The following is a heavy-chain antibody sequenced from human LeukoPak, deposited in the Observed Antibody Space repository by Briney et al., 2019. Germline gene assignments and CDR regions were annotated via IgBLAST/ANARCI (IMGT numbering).Heavy chain of an antibody. Sequence: ASVKVSCKASGYTVTSYGISWVRQAPGQGLEWMGWISSYNGNTNYAQKLQGRATMTTDTSTSTAYMELRSLRSDDTAVYYCARGSFPSDDILTGPFDNWGQRTLVTVSS. J-gene: IGHJ4*02. CDR1: GYTVTSYG. V-gene: IGHV1-18*01. CDR2: ISSYNGNT. CDR3: ARGSFPSDDILTGPFDN. D-gene: IGHD3-9*01.